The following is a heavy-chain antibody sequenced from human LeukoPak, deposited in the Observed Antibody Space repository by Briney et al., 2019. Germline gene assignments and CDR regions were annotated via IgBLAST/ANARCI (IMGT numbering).Heavy chain of an antibody. Sequence: TGGSLRLSCAASGFTFSSSGMHWVRQAPGKGLEWVAVISYDGSNKYYADSVKGRFTFSRDNSKNTLYLQMNSLRAVDTAVYYCAKGYCSNSVCHSLDYWGQGTLVTVSS. CDR2: ISYDGSNK. CDR3: AKGYCSNSVCHSLDY. D-gene: IGHD2-8*01. V-gene: IGHV3-30*18. J-gene: IGHJ4*02. CDR1: GFTFSSSG.